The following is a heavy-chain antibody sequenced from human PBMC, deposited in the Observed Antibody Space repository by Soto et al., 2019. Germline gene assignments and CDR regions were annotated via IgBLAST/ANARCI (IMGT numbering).Heavy chain of an antibody. CDR1: GGSFSGYY. CDR3: ARGFWSGYYTSHYYYGMDV. CDR2: INHSGST. V-gene: IGHV4-34*01. Sequence: SETLSLTCAVYGGSFSGYYWSWIRQPPGKGLEWIGEINHSGSTNYNPSLKSRVTISVDTSKNQFSLKLSSVTAADTAVYYCARGFWSGYYTSHYYYGMDVWGRGTTVTVSS. D-gene: IGHD3-3*01. J-gene: IGHJ6*02.